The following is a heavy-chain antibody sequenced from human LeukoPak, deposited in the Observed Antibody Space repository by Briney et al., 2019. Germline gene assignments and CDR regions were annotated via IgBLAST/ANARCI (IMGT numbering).Heavy chain of an antibody. CDR3: ARVWERSSSSWPFDY. CDR2: INPNSGGT. V-gene: IGHV1-2*02. D-gene: IGHD6-13*01. Sequence: ASVKVSCKASGYTFTGYFIHWVRQAPGQGLEWMGWINPNSGGTHYAQNFQGRVTMTWDTSISTAYMELSRLRSDDTAAYYCARVWERSSSSWPFDYWGQGTLVTVSS. CDR1: GYTFTGYF. J-gene: IGHJ4*02.